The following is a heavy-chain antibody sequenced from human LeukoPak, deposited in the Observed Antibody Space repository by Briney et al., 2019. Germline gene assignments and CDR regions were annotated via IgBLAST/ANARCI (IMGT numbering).Heavy chain of an antibody. J-gene: IGHJ4*02. CDR3: ATLEMVRGVPDY. CDR2: IYSGGST. D-gene: IGHD3-10*01. Sequence: GGSLRLSCAASGFTVTSNYMSWVRQAPGKGLEWVSVIYSGGSTYYADSVKGRFTISRDNSKNTLYLQMSSLRAEDTAVYYCATLEMVRGVPDYWGQGTLVTVSS. V-gene: IGHV3-66*01. CDR1: GFTVTSNY.